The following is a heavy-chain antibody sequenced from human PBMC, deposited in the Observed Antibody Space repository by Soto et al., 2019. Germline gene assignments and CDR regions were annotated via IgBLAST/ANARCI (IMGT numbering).Heavy chain of an antibody. Sequence: GGSLRLSCAASGFTFSSYAMSWVRQAPGKGLEWVSAISGSGGSTYYADSVKGRFTISRDNSKNTLYLQMNSLGAEDTAVYYWAKGVILTGSVGNWFDPWGQGTLVTVSS. V-gene: IGHV3-23*01. J-gene: IGHJ5*02. CDR1: GFTFSSYA. CDR3: AKGVILTGSVGNWFDP. CDR2: ISGSGGST. D-gene: IGHD3-9*01.